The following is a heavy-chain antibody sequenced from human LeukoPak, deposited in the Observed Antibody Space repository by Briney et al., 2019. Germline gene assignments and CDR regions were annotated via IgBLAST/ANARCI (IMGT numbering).Heavy chain of an antibody. J-gene: IGHJ3*02. Sequence: PSETLSLTCAVYGGSFSGYYWSWIRQPPGKGLEWIGEINHSGSTNYNPSLKSRVTISVDTSKNQFSLKLSSVTAADTAVYYCARESLNPSKLLLAAFDIWGQGTMVTVSS. CDR3: ARESLNPSKLLLAAFDI. D-gene: IGHD2-15*01. V-gene: IGHV4-34*01. CDR2: INHSGST. CDR1: GGSFSGYY.